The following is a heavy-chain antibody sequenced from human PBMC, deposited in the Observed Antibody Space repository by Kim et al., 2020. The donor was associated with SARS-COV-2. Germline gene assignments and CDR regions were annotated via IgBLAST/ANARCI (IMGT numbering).Heavy chain of an antibody. CDR3: ARESNYGSGSYY. V-gene: IGHV4-30-2*04. J-gene: IGHJ4*02. Sequence: SSNPSLKSRVTISVDTSKNQFSLKLSSVTAADTAVYYCARESNYGSGSYYWGQGTLVTVSS. D-gene: IGHD3-10*01.